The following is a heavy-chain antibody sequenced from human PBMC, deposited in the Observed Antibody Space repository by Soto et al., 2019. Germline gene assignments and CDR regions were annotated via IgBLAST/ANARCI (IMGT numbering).Heavy chain of an antibody. D-gene: IGHD1-7*01. J-gene: IGHJ4*02. CDR3: ARQYTGETTRNDY. Sequence: GGSLRLSCAASGFTFSDYYMSWIRQAPGKGLEWVSYISSSGSTIYYADSVKGRFTISRDNAKNSLYLQMNSLRAEDTAVYYSARQYTGETTRNDYWGKGTLVTVSS. V-gene: IGHV3-11*01. CDR2: ISSSGSTI. CDR1: GFTFSDYY.